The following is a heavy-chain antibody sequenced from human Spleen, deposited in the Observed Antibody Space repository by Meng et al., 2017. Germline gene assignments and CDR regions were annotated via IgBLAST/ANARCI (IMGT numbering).Heavy chain of an antibody. Sequence: QGQLVQSGSELKKPGASVKVSCKASGYTFTAYYIHWVRQAPGQGLEWMGHINPNSGDTHYAQKFQGRVSMTGDTSISTAYMELSSLRSEDTAVYYCARGLASYGSGSYYTTFLYFDYWGQGTLVTVSS. CDR3: ARGLASYGSGSYYTTFLYFDY. J-gene: IGHJ4*02. V-gene: IGHV1-2*06. D-gene: IGHD3-10*01. CDR2: INPNSGDT. CDR1: GYTFTAYY.